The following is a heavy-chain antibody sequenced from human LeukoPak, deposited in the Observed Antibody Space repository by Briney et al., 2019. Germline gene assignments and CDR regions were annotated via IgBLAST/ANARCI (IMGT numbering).Heavy chain of an antibody. J-gene: IGHJ4*02. V-gene: IGHV3-7*01. D-gene: IGHD5-24*01. Sequence: GGSLRLSCVASGFTFSNSWITWVRQTPGKGLERVANIKKDGSETYYVESVRGRFSISRDNAKNSMYLEMNSLRAEDTAVYFCARDRGWQQFDYWGQGTLVTVSA. CDR1: GFTFSNSW. CDR2: IKKDGSET. CDR3: ARDRGWQQFDY.